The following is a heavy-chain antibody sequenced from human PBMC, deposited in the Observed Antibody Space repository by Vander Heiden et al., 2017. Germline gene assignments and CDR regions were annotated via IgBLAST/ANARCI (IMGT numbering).Heavy chain of an antibody. CDR1: AFTFTGYY. D-gene: IGHD6-6*01. CDR3: ARGHRDGSSSHSRNFDY. J-gene: IGHJ4*02. CDR2: VNAATGVT. Sequence: QVQLVQSGTEVKEPGAAVRVPCTTSAFTFTGYYFHWVRQAPGQGLEWLGWVNAATGVTNYAQKFQGRVTMTRDTSINTAYLDLSSLRSDDTAIYYCARGHRDGSSSHSRNFDYWGQGTLVTVSS. V-gene: IGHV1-2*02.